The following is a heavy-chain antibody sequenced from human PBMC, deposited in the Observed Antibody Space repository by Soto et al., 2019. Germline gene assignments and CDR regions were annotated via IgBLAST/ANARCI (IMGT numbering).Heavy chain of an antibody. D-gene: IGHD6-13*01. V-gene: IGHV3-23*01. Sequence: PVGSLRLSCAASGFTFSSYAMSWVRQAPGKGLEWVLGISGSGGSTFYADSVKGRFTISRDKSKNTLFLQMNSLRADDTAVYYCARHQDSSTWYIYPIDYGGHGTLVTVS. CDR2: ISGSGGST. CDR3: ARHQDSSTWYIYPIDY. CDR1: GFTFSSYA. J-gene: IGHJ4*01.